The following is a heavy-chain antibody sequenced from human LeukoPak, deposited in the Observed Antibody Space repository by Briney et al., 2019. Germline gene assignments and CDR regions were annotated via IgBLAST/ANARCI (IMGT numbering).Heavy chain of an antibody. CDR2: MNPDGSKK. Sequence: GSLRLSCAASGFTFSNYWMSWVRQAPGKGLEWVANMNPDGSKKYYSDSVKGRFTISRDNAKNSLYLQMNSLRAEDAAVYYCARDYGYKLDFWGQGTLVTVSS. D-gene: IGHD5-24*01. V-gene: IGHV3-7*04. CDR3: ARDYGYKLDF. CDR1: GFTFSNYW. J-gene: IGHJ4*02.